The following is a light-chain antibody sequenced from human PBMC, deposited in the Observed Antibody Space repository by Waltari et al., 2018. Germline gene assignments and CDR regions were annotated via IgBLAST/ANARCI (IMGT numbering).Light chain of an antibody. CDR1: QSIGIY. CDR2: HAS. Sequence: EIVLTQSPGTLSLSPGERATLSCRASQSIGIYLDWYQQRPGQAPRLLMYHASSRATGIPDRFSGSGSGTDFSLTISRLDPEDFAVYYCQKYESLPATFGQGTKVEIK. V-gene: IGKV3-20*01. CDR3: QKYESLPAT. J-gene: IGKJ1*01.